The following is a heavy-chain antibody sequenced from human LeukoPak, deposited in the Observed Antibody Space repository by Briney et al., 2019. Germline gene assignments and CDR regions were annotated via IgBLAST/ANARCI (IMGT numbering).Heavy chain of an antibody. J-gene: IGHJ3*02. D-gene: IGHD2-8*01. Sequence: ASVKVSCKASGYTFTSYGISWVRQAPGQGLEWMGGIIPIFGTANYAQKFQGRVTITADESTSTAYMELSSLRSEDTAVYYCARDNGMLGAFDIWGQGTMVTVSS. CDR1: GYTFTSYG. CDR3: ARDNGMLGAFDI. CDR2: IIPIFGTA. V-gene: IGHV1-69*13.